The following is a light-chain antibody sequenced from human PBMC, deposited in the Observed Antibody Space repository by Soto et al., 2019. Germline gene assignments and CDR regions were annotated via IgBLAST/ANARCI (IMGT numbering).Light chain of an antibody. Sequence: EIVMTQSPATLSVSPGERATLSCRASQSISSYLAWYQQKPGQAPRLLIYGASTMATDIPARFSGGGSGTEFTLTNTSLQSEDVAVYYCHQVNDWPRGTFGQGTKVEVK. J-gene: IGKJ1*01. CDR1: QSISSY. CDR3: HQVNDWPRGT. CDR2: GAS. V-gene: IGKV3-15*01.